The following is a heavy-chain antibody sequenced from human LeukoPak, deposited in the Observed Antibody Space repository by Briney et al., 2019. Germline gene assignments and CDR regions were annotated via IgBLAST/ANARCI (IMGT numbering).Heavy chain of an antibody. D-gene: IGHD6-19*01. V-gene: IGHV4-61*01. CDR2: IYYSGST. Sequence: SETLSPTCTVSGGSVSSGSYYWSWIRQPPGKGLEWIGYIYYSGSTNYNPSLKSRVTISVDTSKNQFSLKLSSVTAADTAVYYCARVRDSSGWYGGDYWGQGTLVTVSS. CDR1: GGSVSSGSYY. J-gene: IGHJ4*02. CDR3: ARVRDSSGWYGGDY.